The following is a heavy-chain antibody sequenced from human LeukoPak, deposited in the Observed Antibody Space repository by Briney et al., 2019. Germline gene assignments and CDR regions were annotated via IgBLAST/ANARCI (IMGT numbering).Heavy chain of an antibody. CDR1: GYTFTSYD. V-gene: IGHV1-8*03. J-gene: IGHJ5*02. CDR3: AKISVGYSSSNSRRASGGLNWFDP. CDR2: MNPNSGNT. Sequence: ASVKVSCKASGYTFTSYDINWVRQATGQGLEWMGWMNPNSGNTGYAQKFQGRVTITRNTSISTAYMELSSLRSEDTAVYYCAKISVGYSSSNSRRASGGLNWFDPWGQGTLVTVSS. D-gene: IGHD6-6*01.